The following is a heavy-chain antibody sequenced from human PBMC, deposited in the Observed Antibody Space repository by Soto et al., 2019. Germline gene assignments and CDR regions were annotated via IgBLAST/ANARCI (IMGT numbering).Heavy chain of an antibody. V-gene: IGHV4-39*01. CDR2: IYYSGTT. J-gene: IGHJ6*03. D-gene: IGHD2-2*01. CDR1: GGSISSSNYY. CDR3: ARTGCSSSSCRYYYYMDV. Sequence: SETLSLTCSVSGGSISSSNYYWGWIRQPPGKGLEWIASIYYSGTTHYNPSLKSRATISEDTSKNQLSLKLSSVTAADTAVYYCARTGCSSSSCRYYYYMDVWGKGTTVTVSS.